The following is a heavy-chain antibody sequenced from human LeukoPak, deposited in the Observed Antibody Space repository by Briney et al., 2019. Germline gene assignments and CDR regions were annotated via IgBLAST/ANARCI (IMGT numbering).Heavy chain of an antibody. J-gene: IGHJ4*02. Sequence: GSLRLSCAASGFTLSAYWMHWVRQAPREGLMWVSRSEGDGKRITYADSVKGRFTLSRDNAKNTLYLQMNSLRAEDTALYYCARDCRNLGYDYWGQGTLVTVSS. CDR2: SEGDGKRI. V-gene: IGHV3-74*01. CDR1: GFTLSAYW. CDR3: ARDCRNLGYDY. D-gene: IGHD5-12*01.